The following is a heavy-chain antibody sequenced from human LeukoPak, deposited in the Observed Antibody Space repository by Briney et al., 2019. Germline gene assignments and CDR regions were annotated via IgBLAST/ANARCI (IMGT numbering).Heavy chain of an antibody. J-gene: IGHJ6*04. CDR1: GFTFSSYG. Sequence: GGSLRPSCAASGFTFSSYGMHWVRQAPGKGLEWVAVIWYDGRNKYYADSVKGRFTISRDNSKNTLYLQMNSLRAEDTAVYYCASAAAADYYYGMDVWGKGTTVTVSS. CDR2: IWYDGRNK. CDR3: ASAAAADYYYGMDV. D-gene: IGHD6-13*01. V-gene: IGHV3-33*01.